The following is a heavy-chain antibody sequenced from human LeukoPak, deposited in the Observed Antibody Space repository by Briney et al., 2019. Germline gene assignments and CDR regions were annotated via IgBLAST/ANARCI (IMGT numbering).Heavy chain of an antibody. D-gene: IGHD1-26*01. J-gene: IGHJ5*02. Sequence: VQPGGSLRLSCAASGFSFSTYWMHWVRQAPGKGLEWVANIKEDGTVKHYVDSVKGRFTISRDNAKNSLYLQMNNLRVEDTAVYHCASLSVGTWGQGTLVIVSS. CDR3: ASLSVGT. CDR1: GFSFSTYW. V-gene: IGHV3-7*01. CDR2: IKEDGTVK.